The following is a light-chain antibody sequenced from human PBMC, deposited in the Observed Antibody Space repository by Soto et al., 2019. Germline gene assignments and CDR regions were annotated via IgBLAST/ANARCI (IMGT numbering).Light chain of an antibody. CDR3: CSYAGSYTFYV. CDR1: SSDVGGYNY. CDR2: DVS. Sequence: QSVLTQPRSVSGSPGQSVTISCTGTSSDVGGYNYVSWYQQHPGKAPKLMIYDVSKWPSGVPDRFSGSKSGNTASLTISGLQAEDEADYYCCSYAGSYTFYVFGTGTKVTVL. J-gene: IGLJ1*01. V-gene: IGLV2-11*01.